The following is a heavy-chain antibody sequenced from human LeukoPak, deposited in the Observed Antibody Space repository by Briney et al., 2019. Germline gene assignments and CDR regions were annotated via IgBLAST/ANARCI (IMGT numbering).Heavy chain of an antibody. CDR3: ARGAWATRLGS. Sequence: PSETLSLTCAVYGESLNSYYWSWVRQPPGEGLEWIGEIYESGTTEYNPSLKSRVTISVVPSKQQFSLSLSPVTAADTAVYYCARGAWATRLGSWGLGTPVIVSS. V-gene: IGHV4-34*01. CDR2: IYESGTT. CDR1: GESLNSYY. D-gene: IGHD2-15*01. J-gene: IGHJ4*02.